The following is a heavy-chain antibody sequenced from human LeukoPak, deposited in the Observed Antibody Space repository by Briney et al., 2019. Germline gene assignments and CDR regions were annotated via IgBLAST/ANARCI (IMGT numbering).Heavy chain of an antibody. CDR3: ARARGYYGMDV. J-gene: IGHJ6*02. D-gene: IGHD3-10*01. CDR2: IWYDGSNK. V-gene: IGHV3-33*01. CDR1: GFTFSSYG. Sequence: PGRSLRLSCAASGFTFSSYGMHWVRQAPGKGLEWVAVIWYDGSNKYYADSVKGRFTISRDNSKNTLYLQMNSLRAEDTAVYYCARARGYYGMDVWGQGTMVTVSS.